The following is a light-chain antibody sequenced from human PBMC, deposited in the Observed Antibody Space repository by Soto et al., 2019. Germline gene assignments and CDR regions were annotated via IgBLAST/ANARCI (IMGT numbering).Light chain of an antibody. J-gene: IGLJ1*01. CDR3: SSYTSSSTQV. CDR1: SSDDGGYND. Sequence: QSVLTQPASVSGSPGQSITISCTGTSSDDGGYNDVSWYQQHPGKAPKLMIYDVSNRPSGVSNRFSGSKSGNTASLTISGLQAEDEADYYCSSYTSSSTQVFGTGTKLTVL. V-gene: IGLV2-14*01. CDR2: DVS.